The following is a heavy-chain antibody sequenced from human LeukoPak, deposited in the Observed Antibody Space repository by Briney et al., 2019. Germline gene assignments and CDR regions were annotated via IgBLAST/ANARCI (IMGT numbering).Heavy chain of an antibody. CDR1: GFTFSSYS. V-gene: IGHV3-21*01. CDR2: ISSGSYI. D-gene: IGHD4-17*01. CDR3: ARDYGRVNLDYGDAFDI. J-gene: IGHJ3*02. Sequence: GGSLRLSCAASGFTFSSYSMNWVRQAPGKGLEWVSSISSGSYIYYADSVKGRFTISRDNAKNSLYLQMNSLRAEDTAVYYCARDYGRVNLDYGDAFDIWGQGTMVTVSS.